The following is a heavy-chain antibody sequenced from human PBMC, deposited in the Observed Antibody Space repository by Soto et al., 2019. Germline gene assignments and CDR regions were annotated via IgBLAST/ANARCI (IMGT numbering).Heavy chain of an antibody. Sequence: QVQLVESGGGVVQPGRSLRLSCAASGFTFSSYAMHWVRQAPGKGLEWVAVLSYDGSNKYYADSVKGRFTISRDNSKNTLYLQMNSLRAEDTAVYYCARDVAVAGTGYFDYWGQGTLVTVSS. J-gene: IGHJ4*02. CDR3: ARDVAVAGTGYFDY. D-gene: IGHD6-19*01. CDR2: LSYDGSNK. V-gene: IGHV3-30-3*01. CDR1: GFTFSSYA.